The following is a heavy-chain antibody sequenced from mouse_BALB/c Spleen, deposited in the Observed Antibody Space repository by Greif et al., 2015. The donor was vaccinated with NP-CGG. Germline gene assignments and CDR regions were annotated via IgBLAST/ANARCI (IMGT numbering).Heavy chain of an antibody. CDR3: ARRTGTEAMDY. Sequence: QVQLKQSGPELVKPGASVKISCKASGYTFTDYYINWVKQKPGQGLEWIGWIYPGSGNTKYNEKFKGKATLIVDTSSSTAYMQLSSLTSEDTAVYFCARRTGTEAMDYWGQGTSVTVSS. CDR1: GYTFTDYY. V-gene: IGHV1-84*02. CDR2: IYPGSGNT. J-gene: IGHJ4*01. D-gene: IGHD4-1*01.